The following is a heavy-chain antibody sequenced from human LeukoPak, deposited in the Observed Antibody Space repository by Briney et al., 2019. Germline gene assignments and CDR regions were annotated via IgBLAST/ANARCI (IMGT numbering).Heavy chain of an antibody. CDR3: ARLLTTLDY. CDR2: IYYSGST. D-gene: IGHD3-16*01. V-gene: IGHV4-59*08. CDR1: GGSITSDY. J-gene: IGHJ4*02. Sequence: SETLSLTCTVVGGSITSDYWSWSRQPPGKGLEWIGYIYYSGSTNYNPSLKSRVTISVDTSKNQFSLKLSSVTAADTAVYYCARLLTTLDYWGQGTLVTVSS.